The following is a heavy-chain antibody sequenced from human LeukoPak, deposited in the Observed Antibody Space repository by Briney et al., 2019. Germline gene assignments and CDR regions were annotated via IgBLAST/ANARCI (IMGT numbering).Heavy chain of an antibody. CDR1: GFTFSSYW. CDR2: INSDGSST. D-gene: IGHD3-10*01. Sequence: PGGSLRLSCAASGFTFSSYWMHWVRQAPGKGLVWVSRINSDGSSTSYADSVKGRFTISRDNAKNTLYLQMNSLRAEDTAVYYCARGPRLGELLNWGQGTLVTVSS. J-gene: IGHJ4*02. V-gene: IGHV3-74*01. CDR3: ARGPRLGELLN.